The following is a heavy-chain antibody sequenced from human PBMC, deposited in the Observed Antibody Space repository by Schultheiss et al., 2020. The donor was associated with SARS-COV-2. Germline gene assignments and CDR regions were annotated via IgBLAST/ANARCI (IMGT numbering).Heavy chain of an antibody. CDR2: IYQSGRT. D-gene: IGHD3-10*01. Sequence: SQTLSLTCTVSGGSISSYYWSWIRQHPGKGLEWIGEIYQSGRTNYNPSLKSRVTISVDTSKNQFSLKVTCVTAADTAVYYCARGGVDYYGSGSYGDYYYYYGMDVWGQGTTVTVSS. CDR1: GGSISSYY. V-gene: IGHV4-59*12. J-gene: IGHJ6*02. CDR3: ARGGVDYYGSGSYGDYYYYYGMDV.